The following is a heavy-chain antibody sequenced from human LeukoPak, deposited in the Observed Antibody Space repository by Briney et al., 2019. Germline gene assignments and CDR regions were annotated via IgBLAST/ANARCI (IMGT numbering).Heavy chain of an antibody. Sequence: GESLKISCKDSGYSFTTYWIVWVRQMPGKGLEWMGIIYPGDSDTRYSPSFQGQVTISADKSVSTAYLQWSSLKASDTAMYYCARQPSSSYYLDYWGQGTLVTVSS. D-gene: IGHD6-13*01. V-gene: IGHV5-51*01. CDR3: ARQPSSSYYLDY. CDR2: IYPGDSDT. J-gene: IGHJ4*02. CDR1: GYSFTTYW.